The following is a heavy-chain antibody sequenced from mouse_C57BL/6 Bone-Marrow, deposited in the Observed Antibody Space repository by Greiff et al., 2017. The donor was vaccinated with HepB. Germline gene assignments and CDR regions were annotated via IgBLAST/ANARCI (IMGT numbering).Heavy chain of an antibody. CDR1: GYTFTSYW. CDR2: IHPNSGST. Sequence: QVQLKQPGAELVKPGASVKLSCKASGYTFTSYWMHWVKQRPGQGLEWIGMIHPNSGSTNYNEKFKSKATLTVDKSSSTAYMQLSSLTSEDSAVYYCARSNYYYGSSYWYFDVWGTGTTVTVSS. CDR3: ARSNYYYGSSYWYFDV. D-gene: IGHD1-1*01. J-gene: IGHJ1*03. V-gene: IGHV1-64*01.